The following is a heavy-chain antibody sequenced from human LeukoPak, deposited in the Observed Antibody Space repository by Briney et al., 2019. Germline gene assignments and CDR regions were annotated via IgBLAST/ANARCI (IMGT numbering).Heavy chain of an antibody. Sequence: AAVNVSRKASGYTLTRYGISLVRQAPRQGLEGMGWICAYNGNTNYAQKLQGRVTMTTDTSTSKAYMELRSLRSDDTAVYYCARVLWRLRGYSSEPEKRFDYWGQGTLVTVSS. J-gene: IGHJ4*02. D-gene: IGHD3-22*01. CDR2: ICAYNGNT. CDR3: ARVLWRLRGYSSEPEKRFDY. CDR1: GYTLTRYG. V-gene: IGHV1-18*01.